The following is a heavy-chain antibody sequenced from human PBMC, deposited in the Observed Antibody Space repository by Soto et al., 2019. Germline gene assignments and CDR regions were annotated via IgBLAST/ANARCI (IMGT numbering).Heavy chain of an antibody. V-gene: IGHV4-39*01. CDR3: ARHTWGRQRGWFDP. CDR1: VGSVSISTYY. Sequence: QLQLQESGPGLVKPSETLSLTCTVSVGSVSISTYYWGWVRQPLGQGLEWIGSIYYSGTAFHNPSLTSRVTISVDTSKNQFSLKLTSVTAADTAVYYCARHTWGRQRGWFDPWGQGTLVIVSS. D-gene: IGHD2-2*01. CDR2: IYYSGTA. J-gene: IGHJ5*02.